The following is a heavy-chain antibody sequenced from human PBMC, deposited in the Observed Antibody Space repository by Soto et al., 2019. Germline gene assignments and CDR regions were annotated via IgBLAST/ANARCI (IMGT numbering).Heavy chain of an antibody. CDR3: AAAYDILTGYGY. CDR1: GFTFTSSA. J-gene: IGHJ4*02. V-gene: IGHV1-58*02. CDR2: IVVGSGNT. D-gene: IGHD3-9*01. Sequence: SVKVSRKASGFTFTSSAMQWVRQARGQRLEWIGWIVVGSGNTNYAQKFQERVTITRDMSTSTAYMELSSLRSEDTAVYYCAAAYDILTGYGYWGQGTLVTVSS.